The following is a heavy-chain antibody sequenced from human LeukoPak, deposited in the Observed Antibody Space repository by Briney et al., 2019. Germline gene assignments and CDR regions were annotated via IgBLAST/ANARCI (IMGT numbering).Heavy chain of an antibody. CDR1: GGSFSGYY. Sequence: SETLSLTCAVYGGSFSGYYWSWIRQPPGKGLEWIGEINHSGSTNYNPSLTSRVTISVDTSKNQFSLTLSSVTAADTTVYYCARQNFYRYCRSTSCYRPYYYYYMDVWGKGTTVTISS. CDR2: INHSGST. D-gene: IGHD2-2*01. V-gene: IGHV4-34*01. CDR3: ARQNFYRYCRSTSCYRPYYYYYMDV. J-gene: IGHJ6*03.